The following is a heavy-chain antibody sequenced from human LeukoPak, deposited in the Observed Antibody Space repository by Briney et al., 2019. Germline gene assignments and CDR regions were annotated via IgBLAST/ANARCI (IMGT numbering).Heavy chain of an antibody. CDR2: IYYSGST. CDR1: GGSISSSSYY. J-gene: IGHJ4*02. Sequence: SETLFLTCSVSGGSISSSSYYWGWSRQPPEKGLEWIGSIYYSGSTYYNPSLKSRVTISVDTSKNQFSLKLSSVTAADTAVYYCARLEYSSCVTSWGQGTLVTVSS. V-gene: IGHV4-39*01. D-gene: IGHD6-6*01. CDR3: ARLEYSSCVTS.